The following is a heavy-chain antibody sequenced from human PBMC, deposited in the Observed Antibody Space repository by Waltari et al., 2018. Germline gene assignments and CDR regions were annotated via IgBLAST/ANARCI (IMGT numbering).Heavy chain of an antibody. CDR3: AGYYYDSSGHGGGFDY. CDR2: FLPIFGTA. J-gene: IGHJ4*02. CDR1: GGTFSSYA. V-gene: IGHV1-69*01. D-gene: IGHD3-22*01. Sequence: QVQLVQSGAEVKKPGSSVKVSCKASGGTFSSYAISWVRQATGQGLEWMGGFLPIFGTANYAQKFQGRVTITADESTSTAYMELSSLRSEDTAVYYCAGYYYDSSGHGGGFDYWGQGTLVTVSS.